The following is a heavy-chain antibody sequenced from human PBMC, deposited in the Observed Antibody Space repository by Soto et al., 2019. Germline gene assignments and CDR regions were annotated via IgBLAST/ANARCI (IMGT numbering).Heavy chain of an antibody. CDR1: GGSISSGDYY. CDR2: IYYSGST. V-gene: IGHV4-30-4*01. J-gene: IGHJ3*02. CDR3: ARARITMIVVAAYDAFDI. Sequence: KTSETLSLTCTVSGGSISSGDYYWSWIRQPPGKGLEWIGYIYYSGSTDYNPSLKSRLTISVDTSKNQFSLKLSSVTAADTAVYYCARARITMIVVAAYDAFDIWGQGTMVTVSS. D-gene: IGHD3-22*01.